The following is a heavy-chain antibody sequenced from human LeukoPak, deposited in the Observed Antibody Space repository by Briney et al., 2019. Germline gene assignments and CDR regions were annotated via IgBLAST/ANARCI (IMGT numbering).Heavy chain of an antibody. D-gene: IGHD3-22*01. CDR1: GFTFSSYA. V-gene: IGHV3-23*01. Sequence: GGSLRLSCAASGFTFSSYAMSWVRQAPGKGLEWVSAISGSGGSTYYADSVKGRFTISRDNSKNTLYLQMNSLRAEDTAVYYCAKEEDYYDSSGYRGPFDYWGQGTLVTVSS. CDR3: AKEEDYYDSSGYRGPFDY. J-gene: IGHJ4*02. CDR2: ISGSGGST.